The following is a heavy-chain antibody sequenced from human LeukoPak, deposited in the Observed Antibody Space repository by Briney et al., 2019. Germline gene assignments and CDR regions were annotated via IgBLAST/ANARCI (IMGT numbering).Heavy chain of an antibody. V-gene: IGHV4-4*07. CDR1: GVSISSYD. CDR3: ARDSGGARYYYDSSGYYLGDYFDY. D-gene: IGHD3-22*01. CDR2: IYTSGST. J-gene: IGHJ4*02. Sequence: SETLSLTCTVSGVSISSYDWSWIRQPAGKGLEWVGRIYTSGSTDYNPSLKSRVTMSVDTSKNQFSLKLSSVTAADTAVYYCARDSGGARYYYDSSGYYLGDYFDYWGQGTLVTVSS.